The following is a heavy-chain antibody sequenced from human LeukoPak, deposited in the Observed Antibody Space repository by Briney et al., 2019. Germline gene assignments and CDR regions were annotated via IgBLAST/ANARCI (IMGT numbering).Heavy chain of an antibody. J-gene: IGHJ4*02. Sequence: GGSLRLSCTASGFTFSRYWMTWVRQAPGKGLEWVANIKEDGSAKYYVDSMKGRFTISRDNAKNSLYLQINSLRAEDTAVYYCARDSPGYGGYSYWGPGTLVTVSS. CDR3: ARDSPGYGGYSY. D-gene: IGHD5-12*01. CDR2: IKEDGSAK. CDR1: GFTFSRYW. V-gene: IGHV3-7*04.